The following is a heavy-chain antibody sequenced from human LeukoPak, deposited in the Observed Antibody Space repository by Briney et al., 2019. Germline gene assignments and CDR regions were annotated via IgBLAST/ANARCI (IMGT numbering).Heavy chain of an antibody. D-gene: IGHD5-24*01. CDR2: IRYSGNS. CDR1: GGSISPYY. J-gene: IGHJ4*02. V-gene: IGHV4-59*08. Sequence: PSETLSLTCTVSGGSISPYYWSCVRQPPGKGLEWIGYIRYSGNSNYNPSLESRVTISIDTSKNQCSLRLSSVTAADTAIYYCARSPIIGGDNYVILYDSWGQGALVTVSS. CDR3: ARSPIIGGDNYVILYDS.